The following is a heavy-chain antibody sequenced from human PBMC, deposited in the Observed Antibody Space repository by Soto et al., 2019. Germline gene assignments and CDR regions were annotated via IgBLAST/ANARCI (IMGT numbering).Heavy chain of an antibody. V-gene: IGHV4-59*08. J-gene: IGHJ4*02. Sequence: PSETLSLTCTVSGGSIGTYYWSWIRQPPGTGLEWIGYIYYSGSTNYNPSLKSRVTISVDTSKNQFSLKLTSVTAADTAVYYCARHYCGGGGCYYFDYWGQGTLVTVSS. D-gene: IGHD2-15*01. CDR1: GGSIGTYY. CDR3: ARHYCGGGGCYYFDY. CDR2: IYYSGST.